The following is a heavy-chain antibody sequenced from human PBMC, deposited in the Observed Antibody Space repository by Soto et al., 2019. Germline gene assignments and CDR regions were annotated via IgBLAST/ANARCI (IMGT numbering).Heavy chain of an antibody. J-gene: IGHJ5*02. Sequence: PSETLSLTCTVSGGSISSGGYYWSWIRQHPGKGLEWIGYIYYSGSTYYNPSLKSRVTISVDTSKNQFSLKLSSVTAADTAVYYCASSKRGRFLEWFPNWFDPWGQGTLVTV. CDR1: GGSISSGGYY. CDR3: ASSKRGRFLEWFPNWFDP. D-gene: IGHD3-3*01. CDR2: IYYSGST. V-gene: IGHV4-31*03.